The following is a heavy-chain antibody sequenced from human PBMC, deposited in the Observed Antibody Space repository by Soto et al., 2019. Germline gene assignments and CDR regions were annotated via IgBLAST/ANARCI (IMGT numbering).Heavy chain of an antibody. CDR2: IYHSGST. V-gene: IGHV4-30-2*01. D-gene: IGHD3-22*01. CDR1: GGYISSGGYS. J-gene: IGHJ4*02. Sequence: SETLSLTCAVSGGYISSGGYSWSWIRQPPGKGLEWIGYIYHSGSTYYNPSLKSRVTISVDRSKNQFSLKLSSVTAADTAVYYCARSVSKGYFDYWGQGTLVTVSS. CDR3: ARSVSKGYFDY.